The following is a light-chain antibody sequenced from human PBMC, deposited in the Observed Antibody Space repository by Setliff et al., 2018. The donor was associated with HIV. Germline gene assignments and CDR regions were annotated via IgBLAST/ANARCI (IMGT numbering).Light chain of an antibody. CDR2: DNN. Sequence: QSVLTQPPSVSGAPGQRVTISCTGSSSNIGTGYDVHWYQQLPGTAPKLLIHDNNNRPSGVPDRFSGSKSGNTASLTISGLQAEDEADYSCSSYVDGHVIFGGGTKVTVL. J-gene: IGLJ2*01. V-gene: IGLV1-40*01. CDR1: SSNIGTGYD. CDR3: SSYVDGHVI.